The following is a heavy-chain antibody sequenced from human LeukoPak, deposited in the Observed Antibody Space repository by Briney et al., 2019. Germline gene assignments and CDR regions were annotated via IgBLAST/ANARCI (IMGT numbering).Heavy chain of an antibody. Sequence: GGSLRLSCAASGFSFSDYDIHWVRLAPGKGLEWVTFIRYDGSNTYAESVKGRFTISGDNSKNTVYLQMDSLRAEDTAIYFCAREEMLGTTLDYCYYYMDIWGKGTTVTVSS. CDR1: GFSFSDYD. J-gene: IGHJ6*03. CDR3: AREEMLGTTLDYCYYYMDI. D-gene: IGHD1-26*01. CDR2: IRYDGSNT. V-gene: IGHV3-30*02.